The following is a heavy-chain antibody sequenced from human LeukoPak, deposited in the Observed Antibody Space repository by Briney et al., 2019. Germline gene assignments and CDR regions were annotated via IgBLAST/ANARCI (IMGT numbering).Heavy chain of an antibody. CDR3: ARDTHSRYGGNENDY. J-gene: IGHJ4*02. Sequence: GGSLRLSCAASGFTFSSYSMKWVRQAPGKGLEWVSSISSSSSYKYYADSVKGRFTISRDNAKNSLYLQMNSLRAEDTAVYYCARDTHSRYGGNENDYWGQGTLVTVSS. CDR2: ISSSSSYK. D-gene: IGHD4-23*01. CDR1: GFTFSSYS. V-gene: IGHV3-21*01.